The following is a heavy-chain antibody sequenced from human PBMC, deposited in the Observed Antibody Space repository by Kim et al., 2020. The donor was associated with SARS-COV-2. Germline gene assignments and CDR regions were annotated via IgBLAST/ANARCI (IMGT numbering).Heavy chain of an antibody. D-gene: IGHD3-10*01. J-gene: IGHJ5*02. CDR3: ARGGALHGGYYGSGSYYNGNNNWFDP. Sequence: SVKVSCKASGGTFSSYAISWVRQAPGQGLEWMGGIIPIFGTANYAQKFQGRVTITADESTSTAYMELSSLRSEDTAVYYCARGGALHGGYYGSGSYYNGNNNWFDPWGQGTLVTVSS. CDR2: IIPIFGTA. V-gene: IGHV1-69*13. CDR1: GGTFSSYA.